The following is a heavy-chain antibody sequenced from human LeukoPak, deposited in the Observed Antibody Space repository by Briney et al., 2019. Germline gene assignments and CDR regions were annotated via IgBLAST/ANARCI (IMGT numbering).Heavy chain of an antibody. V-gene: IGHV4-30-2*01. J-gene: IGHJ5*02. D-gene: IGHD2-15*01. CDR3: ARETGSGGDNWFDP. CDR2: IYHSGST. CDR1: GGSISSGGYS. Sequence: SETLSLTCAVSGGSISSGGYSWRWIRQPPGKGLEWIAYIYHSGSTYYNPSLKSRVTISVGRSKNQFSLKLSSVTAADTAVYYCARETGSGGDNWFDPWGQGTLVTVSS.